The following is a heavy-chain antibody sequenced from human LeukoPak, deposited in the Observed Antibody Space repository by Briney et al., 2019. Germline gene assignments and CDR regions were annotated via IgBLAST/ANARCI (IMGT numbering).Heavy chain of an antibody. Sequence: ASVKVSCKASGYTFTSYAMHWVRQAPGQRLEWMGWINAGNGNTKYSQKFQGRVTITRDTSASTAYMELSSLRSEDTAVYYCARILTLAAAGKGYFDYWGQGTLVTVSS. CDR1: GYTFTSYA. D-gene: IGHD6-13*01. V-gene: IGHV1-3*01. CDR2: INAGNGNT. CDR3: ARILTLAAAGKGYFDY. J-gene: IGHJ4*02.